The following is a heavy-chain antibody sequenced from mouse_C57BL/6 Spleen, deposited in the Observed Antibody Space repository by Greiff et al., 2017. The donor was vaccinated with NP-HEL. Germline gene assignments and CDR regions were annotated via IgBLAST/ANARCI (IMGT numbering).Heavy chain of an antibody. CDR2: ISYDGSN. V-gene: IGHV3-6*01. CDR1: GYSITSGYY. CDR3: ARRPHWYFDV. Sequence: DVKLQESGPGLVKPSQSLSLTCSVTGYSITSGYYWNWIRQFPGNKLEWMGYISYDGSNNYNPSLKNRISITRDTSKNQFFLKLNSVTTEDTATYYCARRPHWYFDVWGTGTTVTVSS. J-gene: IGHJ1*03.